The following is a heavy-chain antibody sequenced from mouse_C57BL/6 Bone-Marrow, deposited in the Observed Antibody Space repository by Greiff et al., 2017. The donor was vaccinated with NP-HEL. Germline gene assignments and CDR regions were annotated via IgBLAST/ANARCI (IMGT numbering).Heavy chain of an antibody. J-gene: IGHJ3*01. V-gene: IGHV5-2*01. D-gene: IGHD2-4*01. Sequence: DVMLVESGGGLVQPGESLKLSCESNEYEFPSHDMSWVRKTPEKRLELVAAINSDGGSTYYPDTMERRFIISRDNTKKTLYLQMSSLRSEDTALYYCARHAYDYDGGPGFAYWGQGTLVTVSA. CDR2: INSDGGST. CDR3: ARHAYDYDGGPGFAY. CDR1: EYEFPSHD.